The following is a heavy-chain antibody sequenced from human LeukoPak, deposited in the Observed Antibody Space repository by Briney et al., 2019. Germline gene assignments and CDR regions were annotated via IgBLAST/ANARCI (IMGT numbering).Heavy chain of an antibody. CDR1: GFTFSNYA. Sequence: GGSLRLSCAASGFTFSNYAMSWVRQTPGKGLEWVAATVGGRPDTYHAESVKGRFTVSRDDSRDTLFLQMNRLSVDDTAIYYCTKAPLRSCSGAFCYPFDYWGQGTLVTVSS. D-gene: IGHD2-8*02. CDR3: TKAPLRSCSGAFCYPFDY. J-gene: IGHJ4*02. V-gene: IGHV3-23*01. CDR2: TVGGRPDT.